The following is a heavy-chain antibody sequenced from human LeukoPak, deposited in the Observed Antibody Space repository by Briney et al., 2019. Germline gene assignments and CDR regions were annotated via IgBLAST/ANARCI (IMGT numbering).Heavy chain of an antibody. Sequence: GGSLRLCCSASGFTFSSYHMHWVRQAPGKGLEYVSSISSNGGRTEYADLVKGIFTIYRDNSKNIVYLQMSSLSTEDTAVYYCAGSRSVDLWGQGTLVTVSS. J-gene: IGHJ5*02. CDR3: AGSRSVDL. CDR1: GFTFSSYH. V-gene: IGHV3-64D*08. CDR2: ISSNGGRT. D-gene: IGHD6-13*01.